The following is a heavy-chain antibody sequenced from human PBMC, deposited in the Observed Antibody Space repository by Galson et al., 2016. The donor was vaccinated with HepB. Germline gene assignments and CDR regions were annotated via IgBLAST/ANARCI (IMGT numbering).Heavy chain of an antibody. J-gene: IGHJ2*01. Sequence: QSGAEVKKPGDSLRISCEGSGFIFTNYWISWLRLMPGKGLEWMGRLDPADSSSIYNPSFRGHVTFSTDMSLTTAYPQWSSLQASDSAIYYCARHGRSLGAGWNVDLWGRGRRVTVAS. CDR3: ARHGRSLGAGWNVDL. CDR1: GFIFTNYW. CDR2: LDPADSSS. D-gene: IGHD1-26*01. V-gene: IGHV5-10-1*01.